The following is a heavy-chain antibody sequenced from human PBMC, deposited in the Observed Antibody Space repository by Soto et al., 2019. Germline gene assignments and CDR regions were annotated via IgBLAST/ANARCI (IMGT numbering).Heavy chain of an antibody. CDR1: RDTFTRYY. D-gene: IGHD3-3*01. V-gene: IGHV1-46*01. CDR2: INPHGGST. J-gene: IGHJ5*02. CDR3: ARSSGGDFGIIIEGSNWFAP. Sequence: GASVKVSCKAPRDTFTRYYINWVRQAPGQGREWMGLINPHGGSTLYAQHFRGRVTMTRDSSTSTVYMELRSLTSEDTAFYYCARSSGGDFGIIIEGSNWFAPWGQRTLVAVSS.